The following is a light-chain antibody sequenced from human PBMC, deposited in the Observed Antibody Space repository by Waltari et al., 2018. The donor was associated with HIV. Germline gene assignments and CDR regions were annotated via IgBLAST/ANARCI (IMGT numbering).Light chain of an antibody. Sequence: DIVMTQSPDSLAVSLGERATINCKSSQSVLYSSNNKNYLAWYKQKPGQPPKLLMYWASTRESGVPDRFSGSGSGKDFTLTISRLQAEDVAVYYCQQYYSTPYTFGQGTKLEIK. CDR2: WAS. V-gene: IGKV4-1*01. CDR3: QQYYSTPYT. J-gene: IGKJ2*01. CDR1: QSVLYSSNNKNY.